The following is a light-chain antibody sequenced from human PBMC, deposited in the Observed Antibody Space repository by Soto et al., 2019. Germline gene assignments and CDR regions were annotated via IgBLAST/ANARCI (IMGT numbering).Light chain of an antibody. Sequence: DIVMTQSPLSLSVTPGQPASISCKSSQSLLNSGGKTYFYLYLQKPGQPPQLLIYEVFNRFSGVPDRVSGSGSGTDFTLNISRVEAEDVGFYYCLQTTQFPWTFGQGTKVEIK. CDR3: LQTTQFPWT. V-gene: IGKV2D-29*01. CDR1: QSLLNSGGKTY. CDR2: EVF. J-gene: IGKJ1*01.